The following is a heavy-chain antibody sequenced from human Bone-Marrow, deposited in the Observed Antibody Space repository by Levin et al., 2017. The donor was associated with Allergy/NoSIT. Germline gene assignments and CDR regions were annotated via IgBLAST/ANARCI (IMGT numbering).Heavy chain of an antibody. CDR3: ARDVFERMFFGVVTPFDY. J-gene: IGHJ4*02. CDR1: GYIFPSYG. V-gene: IGHV1-18*01. Sequence: GESLKISCKASGYIFPSYGISWVRQAPGQGLEWMGWISGYSGHTNYAQKFQDRVNMTTDTSTSTAYMALRSLRSDDTAVYYCARDVFERMFFGVVTPFDYWGQGSLVTVSS. D-gene: IGHD3-3*01. CDR2: ISGYSGHT.